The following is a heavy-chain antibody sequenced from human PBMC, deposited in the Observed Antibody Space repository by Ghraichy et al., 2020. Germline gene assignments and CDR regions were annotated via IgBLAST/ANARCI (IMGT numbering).Heavy chain of an antibody. CDR3: AKGRVTHDY. CDR2: ISASGDNT. D-gene: IGHD2-21*02. Sequence: GESLNISCAASGFTFSTYPMNWVRQPPGKGLEWVSSISASGDNTYYADSVKGRFTISRDNSKSTLLLQMNSLRAKDAARYYCAKGRVTHDYWGQGTLVTVSS. CDR1: GFTFSTYP. V-gene: IGHV3-23*01. J-gene: IGHJ4*02.